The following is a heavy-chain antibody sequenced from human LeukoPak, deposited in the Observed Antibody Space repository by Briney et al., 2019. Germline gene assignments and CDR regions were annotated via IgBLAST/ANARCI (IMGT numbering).Heavy chain of an antibody. J-gene: IGHJ4*02. Sequence: PGGSLRLSCAASGFTFSSYSMNWDRQAPGKGLEWVSSISSSSSYIYYADSVKGRFTISRDNAKNSLYLQMNSLRAEDTAVYYCAREEMANFDYWGQGTLVTVSS. CDR2: ISSSSSYI. D-gene: IGHD5-12*01. CDR3: AREEMANFDY. CDR1: GFTFSSYS. V-gene: IGHV3-21*01.